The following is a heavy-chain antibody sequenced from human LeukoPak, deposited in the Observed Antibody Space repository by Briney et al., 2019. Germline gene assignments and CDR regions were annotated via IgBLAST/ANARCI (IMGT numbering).Heavy chain of an antibody. J-gene: IGHJ4*02. CDR1: GFTFSGYA. Sequence: GGSLRLSCAASGFTFSGYAMHWVRQAPGKGLVWVARIKGDGSSTIYADSVKGRFTISRDNSKNTLYLQTSSLRAEDTAVYYCARASTTVPNLLDHWGRGTLVTVSS. V-gene: IGHV3-74*01. D-gene: IGHD4-17*01. CDR3: ARASTTVPNLLDH. CDR2: IKGDGSST.